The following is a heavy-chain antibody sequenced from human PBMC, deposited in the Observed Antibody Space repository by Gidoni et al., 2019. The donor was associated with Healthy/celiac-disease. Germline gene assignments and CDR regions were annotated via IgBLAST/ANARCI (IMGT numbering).Heavy chain of an antibody. CDR1: GFTFSSYA. CDR2: ISGSGGST. D-gene: IGHD3-22*01. CDR3: AKDRYYYDSSGYYLEYFQH. J-gene: IGHJ1*01. Sequence: EVQLLESGGGLVQPGGSLRLSCAASGFTFSSYAMSWVRQAPGKGLEWVSAISGSGGSTYYADSVKGRCTISRDNSKNTLYLQMNSLRAEDTAVYYCAKDRYYYDSSGYYLEYFQHWGQGTLVTVSS. V-gene: IGHV3-23*01.